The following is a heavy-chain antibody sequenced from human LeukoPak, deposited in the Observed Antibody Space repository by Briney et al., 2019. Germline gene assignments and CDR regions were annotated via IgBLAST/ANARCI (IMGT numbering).Heavy chain of an antibody. CDR1: GGSISSSSYY. CDR2: IYYSGST. Sequence: SETLSLTCTVSGGSISSSSYYWGWIRQPPGKGLEWIGSIYYSGSTYYNPSLKSRVTISVDTSKNQFSLKLSSVTAADTAVYYRARDCGYYYDSSGYFDYWGQGTLVTVSS. V-gene: IGHV4-39*07. CDR3: ARDCGYYYDSSGYFDY. J-gene: IGHJ4*02. D-gene: IGHD3-22*01.